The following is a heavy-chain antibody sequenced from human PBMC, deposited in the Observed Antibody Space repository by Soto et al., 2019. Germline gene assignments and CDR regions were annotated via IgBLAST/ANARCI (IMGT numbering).Heavy chain of an antibody. V-gene: IGHV3-30*03. D-gene: IGHD3-3*01. CDR2: ISDDGSNK. Sequence: GGSLRLSCAASGFTFSSYGMHWVRQAPGKGLEWVAAISDDGSNKYYADSVKGRFTISRDNSKNTLYLQMNSLRAEDTAVYYCAREVYYDFWSGFNTHPYYFDYWGQGTLVTSPQ. J-gene: IGHJ4*02. CDR3: AREVYYDFWSGFNTHPYYFDY. CDR1: GFTFSSYG.